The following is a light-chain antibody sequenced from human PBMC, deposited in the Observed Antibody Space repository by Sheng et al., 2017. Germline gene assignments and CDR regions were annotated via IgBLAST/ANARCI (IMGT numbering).Light chain of an antibody. Sequence: SYKLTQPPSVSVYPGQTARVTCSGDALSNQYTQWHQQKPGQAPRMVMYKDSERPSGIPERFSGSSSGTTVTLTISGVQAEDEADYYCQSTDSEGTLFGGGTKLTVL. J-gene: IGLJ2*01. CDR1: ALSNQY. CDR3: QSTDSEGTL. V-gene: IGLV3-25*03. CDR2: KDS.